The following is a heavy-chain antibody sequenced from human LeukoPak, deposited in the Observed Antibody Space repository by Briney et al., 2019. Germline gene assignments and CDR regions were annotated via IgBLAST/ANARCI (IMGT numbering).Heavy chain of an antibody. CDR2: IYYSGST. D-gene: IGHD5-18*01. CDR1: GGSISSYY. J-gene: IGHJ4*02. CDR3: ARLRSYGFFDY. V-gene: IGHV4-59*08. Sequence: PSETLSLTCTVSGGSISSYYWSWIQQPPGKGLEWIGYIYYSGSTNYNPSLKSRVTISVDTSKNQFSLKLSSVTAADTAVYYCARLRSYGFFDYWGQGTLVTVSS.